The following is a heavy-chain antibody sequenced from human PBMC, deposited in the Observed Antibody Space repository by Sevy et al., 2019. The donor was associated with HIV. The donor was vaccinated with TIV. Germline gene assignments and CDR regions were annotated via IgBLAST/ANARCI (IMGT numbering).Heavy chain of an antibody. V-gene: IGHV3-7*01. Sequence: GGSLRLSCAASRFTFSSYWMSWVRQAPGKGLEWVANINQDGGEKYHMDSVKGRFTISRDNAKNSLYLQMNRLRAEDSAVYFCARVSSIYYDRGYYYAMDVWGQGTTVTVSS. J-gene: IGHJ6*02. CDR2: INQDGGEK. CDR3: ARVSSIYYDRGYYYAMDV. D-gene: IGHD3-22*01. CDR1: RFTFSSYW.